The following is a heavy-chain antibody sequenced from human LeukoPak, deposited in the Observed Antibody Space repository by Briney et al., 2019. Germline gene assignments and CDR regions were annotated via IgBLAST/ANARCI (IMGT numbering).Heavy chain of an antibody. CDR3: ARHSMRRPYYFDY. Sequence: GGSLRLSCAASGFTFSSYSMNWVRQAPGKGLEWVSSISSSSSYIYYADSVKGRFTISRDNAKNSLYLQMNSLRAEDTAVYYCARHSMRRPYYFDYWGQGTLVTVSS. V-gene: IGHV3-21*01. J-gene: IGHJ4*02. CDR1: GFTFSSYS. CDR2: ISSSSSYI. D-gene: IGHD6-25*01.